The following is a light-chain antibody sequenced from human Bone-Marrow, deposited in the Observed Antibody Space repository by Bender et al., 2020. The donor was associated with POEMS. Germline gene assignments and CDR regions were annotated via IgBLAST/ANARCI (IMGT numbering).Light chain of an antibody. CDR3: SSYTSSATWV. CDR2: EVT. CDR1: SSDVGTYNR. Sequence: QSALTQPPSVSGSPGQSVTISCTGTSSDVGTYNRVSWYQQSPGTAPKLMIYEVTNRPSGVPDRFSGSKSGNTASLTISELQAEDEADYYCSSYTSSATWVFGGGTKLTVL. V-gene: IGLV2-18*02. J-gene: IGLJ3*02.